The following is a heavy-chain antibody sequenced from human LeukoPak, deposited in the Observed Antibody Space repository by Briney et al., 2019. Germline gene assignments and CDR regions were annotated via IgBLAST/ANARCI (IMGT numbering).Heavy chain of an antibody. D-gene: IGHD2-2*01. CDR1: GFTFSSYW. V-gene: IGHV3-74*01. CDR3: ARPGALVVPAAMRY. J-gene: IGHJ4*02. CDR2: ISSDGSST. Sequence: GGSLRLSCAASGFTFSSYWMHWVRQAPGKGLVWVSRISSDGSSTSYADSVKGRFTISRDNAKNTLYLQMNSLRAEDTAVYYCARPGALVVPAAMRYWGQGTLVTVSS.